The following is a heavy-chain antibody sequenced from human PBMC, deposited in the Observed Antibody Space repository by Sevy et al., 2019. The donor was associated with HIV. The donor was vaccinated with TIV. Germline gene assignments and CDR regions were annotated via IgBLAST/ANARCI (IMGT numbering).Heavy chain of an antibody. CDR2: IYYSGST. D-gene: IGHD6-19*01. V-gene: IGHV4-30-4*01. CDR3: ARDRVADAKSTYYYYFGMDV. Sequence: SETLSLTCTVSGGSISSGDYYWSWIRQPPGKGLEWIGYIYYSGSTYYNPSLKSRDTISVDTSKNQFSPKLSSVTAADTAVYYCARDRVADAKSTYYYYFGMDVWGQGTTVTVSS. J-gene: IGHJ6*02. CDR1: GGSISSGDYY.